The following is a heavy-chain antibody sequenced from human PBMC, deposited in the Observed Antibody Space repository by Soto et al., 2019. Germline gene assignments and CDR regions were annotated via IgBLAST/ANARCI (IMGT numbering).Heavy chain of an antibody. CDR1: GFNFNNYA. J-gene: IGHJ4*01. CDR2: VSPSGGGT. V-gene: IGHV3-23*01. D-gene: IGHD3-22*01. Sequence: GGSLRLSCAASGFNFNNYAMTWVRQAPGKGLEWVSTVSPSGGGTHYADSVKGRFTISRDNSRKTMSVQMTRLRAEDTAIYFCAKGTYYYDSSGYFVFDYWGHGTLVTVSS. CDR3: AKGTYYYDSSGYFVFDY.